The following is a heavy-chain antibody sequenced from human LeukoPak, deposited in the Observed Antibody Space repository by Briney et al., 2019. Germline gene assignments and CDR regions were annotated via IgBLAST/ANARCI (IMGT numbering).Heavy chain of an antibody. CDR1: GYTFTGYY. V-gene: IGHV1-2*02. D-gene: IGHD5-24*01. CDR2: INPNSGGT. CDR3: ARDKKMASPYYFDC. J-gene: IGHJ4*02. Sequence: ASVKVSCKASGYTFTGYYIHWVRQAPGQGLEWMAWINPNSGGTNFAQKFQGRLTMTRDTSISTAYMELSRLRSDDTAVYYCARDKKMASPYYFDCWGQGTLVTASS.